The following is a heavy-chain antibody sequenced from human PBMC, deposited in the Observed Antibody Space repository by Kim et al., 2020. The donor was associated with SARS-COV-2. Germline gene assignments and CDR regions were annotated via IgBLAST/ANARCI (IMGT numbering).Heavy chain of an antibody. CDR3: ARVWNYYDILTGYYNDY. D-gene: IGHD3-9*01. Sequence: SETLSLTCAVYGGSFSGYYWSWIRQPPGKGLEWIGEINHSGSTNYNPSLKSRVTISVDTSKNQFSLKLSSVTAADTAVYYCARVWNYYDILTGYYNDYWGQGTLVTVSS. J-gene: IGHJ4*02. CDR1: GGSFSGYY. V-gene: IGHV4-34*01. CDR2: INHSGST.